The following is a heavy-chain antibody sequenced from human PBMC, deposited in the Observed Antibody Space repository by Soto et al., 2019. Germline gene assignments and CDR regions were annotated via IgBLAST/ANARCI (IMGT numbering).Heavy chain of an antibody. CDR1: GGSISSSSYY. V-gene: IGHV4-39*01. Sequence: KTSETLSLTCTVSGGSISSSSYYWGWIRQPPGKGLEWIGSIYYSGSTYYNPSLKSRVTISVDTSKNQFSLKLSSVTAADTAVYYCARASSGWYKHFDYWGQGTLVTVSS. D-gene: IGHD6-19*01. CDR3: ARASSGWYKHFDY. CDR2: IYYSGST. J-gene: IGHJ4*02.